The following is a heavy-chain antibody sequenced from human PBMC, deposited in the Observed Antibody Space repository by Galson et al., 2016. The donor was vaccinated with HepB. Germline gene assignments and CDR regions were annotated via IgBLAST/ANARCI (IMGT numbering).Heavy chain of an antibody. Sequence: SVKVSCKASGYAFIHYGISWVRQDPGQGLEWIGWISPFAGDTDYAPTFQGRVTLTTDTSTSTAYMELRSLNYDDTAVYFCARVFGAWTTFFYWGQGTLLTVSS. CDR3: ARVFGAWTTFFY. CDR2: ISPFAGDT. V-gene: IGHV1-18*01. CDR1: GYAFIHYG. D-gene: IGHD1-1*01. J-gene: IGHJ4*02.